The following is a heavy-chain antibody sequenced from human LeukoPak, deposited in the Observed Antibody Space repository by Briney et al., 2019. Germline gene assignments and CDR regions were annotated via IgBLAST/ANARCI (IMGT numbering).Heavy chain of an antibody. Sequence: SETLSLTCTVSGGSISSTSYYWGWVRQPPGKGLEWIGSIYYSGSTYYNPSLKSRVTISVDTSKNQFSLKLSSVTAADTAVYYCARSYSSGWCDAFDIWGQGTMVTVSS. J-gene: IGHJ3*02. V-gene: IGHV4-39*07. D-gene: IGHD6-19*01. CDR1: GGSISSTSYY. CDR3: ARSYSSGWCDAFDI. CDR2: IYYSGST.